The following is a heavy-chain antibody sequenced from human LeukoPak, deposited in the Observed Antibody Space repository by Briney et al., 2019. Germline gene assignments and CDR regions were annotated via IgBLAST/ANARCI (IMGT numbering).Heavy chain of an antibody. V-gene: IGHV5-51*01. J-gene: IGHJ4*02. D-gene: IGHD1-7*01. Sequence: PGDSLKISCKGSGHNFSTDWIAWVRQMPGKGLEWMGVIYAGDADTRYSPSFQGQVTISADKSLNTAYLQWTNLKASDTAMYYCARFRGELMDGFDFWGQGTLVTVSS. CDR3: ARFRGELMDGFDF. CDR2: IYAGDADT. CDR1: GHNFSTDW.